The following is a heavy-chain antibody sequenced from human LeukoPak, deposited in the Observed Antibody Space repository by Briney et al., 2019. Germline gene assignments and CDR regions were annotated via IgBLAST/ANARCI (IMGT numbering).Heavy chain of an antibody. Sequence: ASVKVSCKASGYTFTGYYMHWVRQAPGQGLEWMGWINPNSGGTNYAQKFQGRVTMTRDTSISTAYMELSRLRSDDTAVYYCAREPYRGFRTEPLDYWGQGTLVTVSS. V-gene: IGHV1-2*02. D-gene: IGHD5-12*01. CDR2: INPNSGGT. CDR1: GYTFTGYY. CDR3: AREPYRGFRTEPLDY. J-gene: IGHJ4*02.